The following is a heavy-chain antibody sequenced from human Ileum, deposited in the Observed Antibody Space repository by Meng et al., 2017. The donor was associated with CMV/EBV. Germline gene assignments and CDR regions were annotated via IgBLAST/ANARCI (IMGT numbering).Heavy chain of an antibody. CDR2: ISWNDDA. Sequence: SGPTLVKPTQTLTLTCTFSGFSLSTSGVGVGWIRQPPGKALEWLALISWNDDARYSPSLKTRLTITKDTSKNQVVLIMTTMDPVDTATYYCAHSSWNYGLYCFDYWGQGTLVTVSS. CDR3: AHSSWNYGLYCFDY. CDR1: GFSLSTSGVG. D-gene: IGHD1-7*01. J-gene: IGHJ4*02. V-gene: IGHV2-5*01.